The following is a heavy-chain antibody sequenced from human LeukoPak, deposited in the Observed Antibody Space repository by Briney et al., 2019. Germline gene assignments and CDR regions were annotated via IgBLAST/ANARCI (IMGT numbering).Heavy chain of an antibody. V-gene: IGHV1-24*01. CDR1: GYTLTELS. D-gene: IGHD1-26*01. CDR2: FDPEDGET. Sequence: ASVKVSCKVSGYTLTELSMHWVRQAPGKGLEWMGGFDPEDGETIYAQKFQGRVTITEDTSTDTAYMELSSLRSEDTAVYYCATGGAWELQYWGQGTLVTVSS. CDR3: ATGGAWELQY. J-gene: IGHJ4*02.